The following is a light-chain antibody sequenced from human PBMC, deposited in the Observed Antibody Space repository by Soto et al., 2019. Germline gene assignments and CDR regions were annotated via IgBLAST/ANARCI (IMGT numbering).Light chain of an antibody. J-gene: IGKJ4*01. CDR1: QSVSSSY. Sequence: ESVLTQSPGTLSLSPGERATLSCRASQSVSSSYLAWYQQKPGQAPRLLIYGASSRATGIPDRFSGSGSGTDSTLTISRLEPEDFAVYYCQQYGSSPLTFGGGTKVEIK. CDR2: GAS. CDR3: QQYGSSPLT. V-gene: IGKV3-20*01.